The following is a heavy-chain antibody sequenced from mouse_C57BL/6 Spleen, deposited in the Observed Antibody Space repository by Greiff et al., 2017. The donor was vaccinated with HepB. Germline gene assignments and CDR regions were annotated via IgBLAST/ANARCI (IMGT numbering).Heavy chain of an antibody. CDR1: GFTFSSYG. CDR2: ISSGGSYT. J-gene: IGHJ2*01. V-gene: IGHV5-6*01. D-gene: IGHD1-1*01. CDR3: ARPGGSSYSYFDY. Sequence: EVNVVESGGDLVKPGGSLKLSCAASGFTFSSYGMSWVRQTPDKRLEWVATISSGGSYTYYPDSVKGRFTISRDNAKNTLYLQMSSLKSEDTAMYYCARPGGSSYSYFDYWGQGTTLTVSS.